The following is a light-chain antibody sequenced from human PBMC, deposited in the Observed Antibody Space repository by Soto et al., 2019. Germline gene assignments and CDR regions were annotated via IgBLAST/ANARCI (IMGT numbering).Light chain of an antibody. Sequence: QSVLTQPASVSGSPGQSITISCTGTSSDIGDYDYVSWYQHLPGKAPKLLIFDVTHRPSGVSDRFSGSKSGNTASLTISGFRPEDEADYYCCSYTDIALDVVFGGGTQLTVL. V-gene: IGLV2-14*01. CDR1: SSDIGDYDY. CDR3: CSYTDIALDVV. CDR2: DVT. J-gene: IGLJ2*01.